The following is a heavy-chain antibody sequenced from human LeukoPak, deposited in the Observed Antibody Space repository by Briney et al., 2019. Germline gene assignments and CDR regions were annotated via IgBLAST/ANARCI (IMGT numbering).Heavy chain of an antibody. CDR2: ISSSGSTI. CDR3: ASISTYYGFWSGDDAFDI. J-gene: IGHJ3*02. Sequence: GGSLRLSCVASGFTFSSSEMNWVRQAPGKGLEWISYISSSGSTIYYADSVKGRFTISRDNAKNSLYLQMNSLRAEDTAVYYCASISTYYGFWSGDDAFDIWGQGTMVTVSS. CDR1: GFTFSSSE. V-gene: IGHV3-48*03. D-gene: IGHD3-3*01.